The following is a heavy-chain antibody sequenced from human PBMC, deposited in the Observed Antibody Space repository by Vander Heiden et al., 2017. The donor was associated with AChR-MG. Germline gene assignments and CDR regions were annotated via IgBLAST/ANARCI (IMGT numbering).Heavy chain of an antibody. J-gene: IGHJ4*02. D-gene: IGHD6-13*01. CDR3: ARRGIAAAGEVVSYFDY. CDR2: ISYDGSNK. CDR1: GFTFSSYA. V-gene: IGHV3-30-3*01. Sequence: QVQLVESGGGVVQPGRSLRLPCAASGFTFSSYAMHWVRQAPGKGLEWVAVISYDGSNKYYADSVKGRFTISRDNSKNTLYLQMNSLRAEDTAVYYCARRGIAAAGEVVSYFDYWGQGTLVTVSS.